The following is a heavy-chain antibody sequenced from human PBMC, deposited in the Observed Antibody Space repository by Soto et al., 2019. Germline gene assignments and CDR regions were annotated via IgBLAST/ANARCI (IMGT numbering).Heavy chain of an antibody. CDR2: ISSSSSYT. Sequence: GGSLRLSCAASGFTFSDYYMSWIRQAPGKGLEWVSYISSSSSYTNYADSVKGRFTISRDNAKNSLYLQMNSLRAEDTALYYCAQEKKSSGWINWFDPWGQGTLVTVSS. J-gene: IGHJ5*02. V-gene: IGHV3-11*06. D-gene: IGHD6-19*01. CDR1: GFTFSDYY. CDR3: AQEKKSSGWINWFDP.